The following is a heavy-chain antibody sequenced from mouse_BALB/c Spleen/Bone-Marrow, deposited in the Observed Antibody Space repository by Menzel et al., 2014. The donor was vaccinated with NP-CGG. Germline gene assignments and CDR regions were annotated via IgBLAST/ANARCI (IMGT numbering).Heavy chain of an antibody. CDR1: GFTFTDYY. CDR3: ARDVGNYVRFAY. D-gene: IGHD2-1*01. J-gene: IGHJ3*01. V-gene: IGHV7-3*02. Sequence: DVKLVESGGGLVQPGGSLRLSCATSGFTFTDYYMSWVRQPPGKALGWLGFIRNKANGYTTEYSASVKGRFTISRDNSQSILYLQMNTLRAEDSATYYCARDVGNYVRFAYWGQGTLVTVSA. CDR2: IRNKANGYTT.